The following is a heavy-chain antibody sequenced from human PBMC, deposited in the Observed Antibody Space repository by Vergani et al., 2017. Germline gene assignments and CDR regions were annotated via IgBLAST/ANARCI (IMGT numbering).Heavy chain of an antibody. Sequence: EVQLVESGGGSVQSGGSLRLSCVASGFSFNTYWMHWVRQVPGQGLMWVARIDEYGNRATYGDFETGRFTISRDNAKNTVFLQMNNLRADDAGVYYCVRTEYCTGIACNTRFDSWGQGALLTVSS. D-gene: IGHD2-8*02. CDR2: IDEYGNRA. CDR1: GFSFNTYW. J-gene: IGHJ5*01. CDR3: VRTEYCTGIACNTRFDS. V-gene: IGHV3-74*03.